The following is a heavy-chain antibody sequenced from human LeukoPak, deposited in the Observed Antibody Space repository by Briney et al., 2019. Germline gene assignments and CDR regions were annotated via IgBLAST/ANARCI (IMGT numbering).Heavy chain of an antibody. CDR1: GYGFTSYW. D-gene: IGHD1-20*01. CDR3: ARIPGKSVLRGLWSSSDYYYYYMDV. Sequence: GESLKISCKGSGYGFTSYWIGWVRQMPGKGLEWMGIIYPGDSDTRYSPSFQGQVTISADKSISTAYLQWSSLKASDTAMYYCARIPGKSVLRGLWSSSDYYYYYMDVWGKGTTVTVSS. CDR2: IYPGDSDT. V-gene: IGHV5-51*01. J-gene: IGHJ6*03.